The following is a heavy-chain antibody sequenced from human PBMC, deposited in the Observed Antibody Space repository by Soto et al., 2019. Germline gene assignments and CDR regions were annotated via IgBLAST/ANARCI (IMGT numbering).Heavy chain of an antibody. CDR3: ARLRPPNYYGSGSFYYGMDV. Sequence: SETLSLTCNVSGGSVSGYHWSWIRQPPGKGLEWIGYINNNGNTDYNPSLESRVTISVDTSKNQVSLILTSVTAADTAVYYCARLRPPNYYGSGSFYYGMDVWGQGTTVTVSS. CDR2: INNNGNT. D-gene: IGHD3-10*01. J-gene: IGHJ6*02. CDR1: GGSVSGYH. V-gene: IGHV4-59*02.